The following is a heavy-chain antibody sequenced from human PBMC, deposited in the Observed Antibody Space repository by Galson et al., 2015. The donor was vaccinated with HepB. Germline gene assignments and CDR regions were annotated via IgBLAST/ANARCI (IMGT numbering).Heavy chain of an antibody. D-gene: IGHD2-2*02. V-gene: IGHV3-30*03. J-gene: IGHJ4*02. CDR3: ARLGYCSSTSCYTPIDY. CDR2: ISYDGSNK. Sequence: SLRLSCAASGFTFSSYGMHWVRQAPGKGLEWVAVISYDGSNKYYADSVKGRFTISRDNSKNTLYLQMNSLRAEDTAVYYCARLGYCSSTSCYTPIDYWGQGTLVTVSA. CDR1: GFTFSSYG.